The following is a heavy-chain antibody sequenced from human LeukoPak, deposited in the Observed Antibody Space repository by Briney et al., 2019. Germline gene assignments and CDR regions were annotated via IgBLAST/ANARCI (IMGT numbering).Heavy chain of an antibody. CDR2: ISDRTSDT. J-gene: IGHJ4*02. V-gene: IGHV3-11*06. D-gene: IGHD6-13*01. Sequence: PGGSLRLSCAASGFTFSDYYMSWIRQAPGKGLEWVSYISDRTSDTNYIDSVKGRFTISRDNAKNSLYLQMNSLRDEDSAVYYCARDPHIAAAGTIFDYWGQGTLVTVSS. CDR3: ARDPHIAAAGTIFDY. CDR1: GFTFSDYY.